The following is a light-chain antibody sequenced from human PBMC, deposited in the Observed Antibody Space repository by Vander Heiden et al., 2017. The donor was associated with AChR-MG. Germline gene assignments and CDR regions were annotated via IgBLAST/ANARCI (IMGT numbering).Light chain of an antibody. V-gene: IGKV3-15*01. CDR3: QQDNNWPPLT. CDR2: GAS. Sequence: EIVLTHSPATLSVSPGERATLSCRASQSVSSNLAWYHQKPGQAPRLLIYGASTRAMGIPARFSGSGSGTEFTLTISSRQSEDFAVYYCQQDNNWPPLTFGGRTKVEIK. CDR1: QSVSSN. J-gene: IGKJ4*01.